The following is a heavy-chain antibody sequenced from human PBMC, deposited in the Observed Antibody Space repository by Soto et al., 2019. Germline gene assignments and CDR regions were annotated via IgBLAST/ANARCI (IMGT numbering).Heavy chain of an antibody. V-gene: IGHV4-4*02. CDR1: GPSFMRKKK. D-gene: IGHD1-26*01. CDR2: IFHSGST. Sequence: SETLFLTRPVSGPSFMRKKKVRWGRQPPGKGLEWIGEIFHSGSTNYNPSLKTRVTISVDESKNQFSLKVTSVTAADTAVYYCARVYSGSYSDSWGQGTLVTVSS. J-gene: IGHJ4*02. CDR3: ARVYSGSYSDS.